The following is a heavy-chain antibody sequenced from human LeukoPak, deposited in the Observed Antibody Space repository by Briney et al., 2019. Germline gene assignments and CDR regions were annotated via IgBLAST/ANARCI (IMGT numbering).Heavy chain of an antibody. Sequence: SETLSLTCTVSGDSISTSSYFWAWIRQSPGKGLQWIASIYYTGNTYYNPSLKSRVTISVDTSKNQFSLKLSSVTAADTAVYYCARGTAELWLLRGFDYWGQGTLVTVSS. V-gene: IGHV4-39*07. CDR3: ARGTAELWLLRGFDY. CDR1: GDSISTSSYF. D-gene: IGHD5-18*01. J-gene: IGHJ4*02. CDR2: IYYTGNT.